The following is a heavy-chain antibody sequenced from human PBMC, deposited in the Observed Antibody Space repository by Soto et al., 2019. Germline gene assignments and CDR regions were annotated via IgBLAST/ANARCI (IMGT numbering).Heavy chain of an antibody. J-gene: IGHJ4*02. CDR2: INHSGST. CDR1: GGSFSGYY. CDR3: ARGLGIAVAPDY. D-gene: IGHD6-19*01. Sequence: SETLSLTCAVYGGSFSGYYWSWIRQPPGKGLEWIGEINHSGSTNYSPSLKSRVTISVDTSKNQFSLKLSSVTAADTAVYYCARGLGIAVAPDYWGQGTLVTVSS. V-gene: IGHV4-34*01.